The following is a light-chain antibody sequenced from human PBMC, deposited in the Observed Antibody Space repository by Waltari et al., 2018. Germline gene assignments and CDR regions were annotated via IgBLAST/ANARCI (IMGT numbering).Light chain of an antibody. V-gene: IGKV2-24*01. CDR2: KIS. J-gene: IGKJ1*01. Sequence: DIVMTQTPLPSPVTLGQPASISCSSSQSPVYSDGKPYLSWLQQRPGQPPRPLIYKISDRFSGVPDRFSGSGSGTDFTLTISGLEPEDFAVYYCQHLINWPTFGQGTKVEIE. CDR3: QHLINWPT. CDR1: QSPVYSDGKPY.